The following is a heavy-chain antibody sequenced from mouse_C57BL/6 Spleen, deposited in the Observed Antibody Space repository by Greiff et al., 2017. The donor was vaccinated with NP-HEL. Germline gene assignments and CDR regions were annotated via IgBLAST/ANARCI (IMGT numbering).Heavy chain of an antibody. CDR2: ISYSGST. CDR3: ARANWDGGYFDV. J-gene: IGHJ1*03. V-gene: IGHV3-1*01. D-gene: IGHD4-1*01. CDR1: GYSITSGYD. Sequence: EVQLQQSGPGMVKPSQSLSLTCTVTGYSITSGYDWHWIRHFPGNKLEWMGYISYSGSTNYNPSLKSRISITHDTSKNHFFLKLNSVTTEDTATYYCARANWDGGYFDVWGTGTTVTVSS.